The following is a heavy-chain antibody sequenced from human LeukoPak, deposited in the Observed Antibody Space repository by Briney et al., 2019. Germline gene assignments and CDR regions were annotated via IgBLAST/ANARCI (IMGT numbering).Heavy chain of an antibody. CDR2: INSDGSST. CDR1: GFTFSSYW. CDR3: ARGGYSSGMFDY. D-gene: IGHD6-19*01. V-gene: IGHV3-74*01. Sequence: PGGSLRLSCAASGFTFSSYWMHWVRQAPGKVLVWVSRINSDGSSTSYANSVKGRFTISRDHAKNTLYLQMNSLRAEDTAVYYCARGGYSSGMFDYWGQGTLVTVSS. J-gene: IGHJ4*02.